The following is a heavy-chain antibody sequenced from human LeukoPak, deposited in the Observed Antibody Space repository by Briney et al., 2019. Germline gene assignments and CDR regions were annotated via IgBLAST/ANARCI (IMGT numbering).Heavy chain of an antibody. Sequence: SETLSLTCTVSGGSISSGSYYWSWIRQPAGKGLEWIGRIYTSGSTNYNPSLKSRVTISVDTSKNQFSLKLNSVTAADTAVYYCARVLGGYGSGSYSSYYYYYMDVWGKGTTVTVSS. D-gene: IGHD3-10*01. J-gene: IGHJ6*03. CDR2: IYTSGST. CDR1: GGSISSGSYY. CDR3: ARVLGGYGSGSYSSYYYYYMDV. V-gene: IGHV4-61*02.